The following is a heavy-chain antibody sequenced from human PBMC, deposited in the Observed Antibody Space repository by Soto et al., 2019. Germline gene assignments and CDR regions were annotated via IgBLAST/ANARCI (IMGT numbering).Heavy chain of an antibody. D-gene: IGHD3-3*01. CDR1: GGSISSYY. CDR2: IYYSGST. V-gene: IGHV4-59*01. Sequence: SETLSLTCTVSGGSISSYYWSWIRQPPGMGLEWIGYIYYSGSTNYNPSLKSRVTISVDTSKNQFSLKLSSVTAADTAVYYCARDSAVRYYDFWSGYLNYYYMDVWGKGTTVTVSS. J-gene: IGHJ6*03. CDR3: ARDSAVRYYDFWSGYLNYYYMDV.